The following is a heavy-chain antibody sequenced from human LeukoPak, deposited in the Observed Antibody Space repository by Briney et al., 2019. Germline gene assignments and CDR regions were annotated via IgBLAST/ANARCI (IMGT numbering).Heavy chain of an antibody. CDR1: GYTFTSYA. J-gene: IGHJ4*02. Sequence: GASVKVSCKASGYTFTSYAISWVRQAPGQGLEWMGRVIPILGIANYAQKFQGRVTITADKSTSTAYMELSSLRSEDTAVYYCARDPIYGPYYFDYWGQGILVTVSS. CDR3: ARDPIYGPYYFDY. D-gene: IGHD2/OR15-2a*01. V-gene: IGHV1-69*04. CDR2: VIPILGIA.